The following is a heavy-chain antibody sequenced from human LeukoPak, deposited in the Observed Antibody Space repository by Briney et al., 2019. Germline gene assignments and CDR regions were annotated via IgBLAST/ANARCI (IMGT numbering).Heavy chain of an antibody. CDR3: ARGHYDSSGKGYFDY. CDR2: IIPIFGTA. Sequence: ASVKVSCKASGGTFSSYAISWVRQAPGQGLEWMGGIIPIFGTANYAQKFQGRVTITADKSTSTAYMELSSLRSEDTAVYYCARGHYDSSGKGYFDYWGQGTLVTVSS. CDR1: GGTFSSYA. D-gene: IGHD3-22*01. V-gene: IGHV1-69*06. J-gene: IGHJ4*02.